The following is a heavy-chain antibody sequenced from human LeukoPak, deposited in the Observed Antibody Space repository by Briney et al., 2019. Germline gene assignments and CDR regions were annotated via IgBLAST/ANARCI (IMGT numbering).Heavy chain of an antibody. CDR3: ARRAELGMRYFDF. J-gene: IGHJ5*01. CDR1: GYTFTDYW. Sequence: GESLQISCQASGYTFTDYWVGWVRQMPGKGLEWMGIIYCDGSKTTYSPSFQSQVTISVDKSTSTAYLQWSSLKASDTAIYFCARRAELGMRYFDFWGQGALLVVSS. V-gene: IGHV5-51*01. CDR2: IYCDGSKT. D-gene: IGHD7-27*01.